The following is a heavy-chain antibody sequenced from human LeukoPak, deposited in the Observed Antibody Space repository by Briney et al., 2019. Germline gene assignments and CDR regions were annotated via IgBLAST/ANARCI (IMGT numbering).Heavy chain of an antibody. V-gene: IGHV1-8*03. CDR3: ARGCSSTSCSGDWYFDL. Sequence: GASVKVSCKASGYTFTSYDINWVRQATGQGLEWMGWMNPNSGNTGYAQKFQGRVTITRNTSISTAYMELSSLRSEDTAVYYCARGCSSTSCSGDWYFDLWGRGTLVTVSS. J-gene: IGHJ2*01. D-gene: IGHD2-2*01. CDR1: GYTFTSYD. CDR2: MNPNSGNT.